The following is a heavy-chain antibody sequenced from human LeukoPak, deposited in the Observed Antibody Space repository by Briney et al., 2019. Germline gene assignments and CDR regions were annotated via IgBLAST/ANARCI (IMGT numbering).Heavy chain of an antibody. V-gene: IGHV3-73*01. D-gene: IGHD3-22*01. J-gene: IGHJ4*02. CDR2: IRSKANNYAT. CDR1: GFTFSGSA. Sequence: PGGSLKLSCAVAGFTFSGSAIHWVRQASGKGLEWVGRIRSKANNYATVYPASVGGRFTISRDDSKNTAYLHMNSLKTEDTAVYYCTRHAKDYYDSSGYLREDFDYWGQGTLVTVSS. CDR3: TRHAKDYYDSSGYLREDFDY.